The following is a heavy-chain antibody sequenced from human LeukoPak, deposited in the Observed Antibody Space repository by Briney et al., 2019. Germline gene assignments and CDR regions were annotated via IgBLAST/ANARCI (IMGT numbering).Heavy chain of an antibody. Sequence: GRSLRLSCAASGFTFSSYAIHWVRQAPGKGLEWVAVISYDGSNKYYANSVKGRFTISRDNSKNTLYLQMNSLRAEDTAVYYCARETGSAVGSTDFDYWGQGTLVTVSS. CDR3: ARETGSAVGSTDFDY. J-gene: IGHJ4*02. CDR2: ISYDGSNK. CDR1: GFTFSSYA. V-gene: IGHV3-30-3*01. D-gene: IGHD4-17*01.